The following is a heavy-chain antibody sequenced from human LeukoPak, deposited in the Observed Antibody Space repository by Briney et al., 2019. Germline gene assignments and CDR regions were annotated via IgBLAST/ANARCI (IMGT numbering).Heavy chain of an antibody. Sequence: SETLSLTCTVSGAPIGSFYWSWIRQPAGKGLEWIGRAHSSGSTNYIPSMKSRVSMSVDTSKNQLSLKLNTVTAADTAMYYCAREAVDYGSGSHDYWGQGILVTVSS. CDR2: AHSSGST. V-gene: IGHV4-4*07. J-gene: IGHJ4*02. CDR3: AREAVDYGSGSHDY. D-gene: IGHD3-10*01. CDR1: GAPIGSFY.